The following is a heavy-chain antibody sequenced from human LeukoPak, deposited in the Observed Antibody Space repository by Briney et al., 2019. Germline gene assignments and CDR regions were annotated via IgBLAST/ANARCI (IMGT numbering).Heavy chain of an antibody. V-gene: IGHV3-30-3*01. CDR3: VREGFYESGSFPTFYFDY. CDR2: ISYDVNIK. CDR1: GFDFHNYV. Sequence: GGSLRLSCAASGFDFHNYVIHWVRQAPGKGLEWVAVISYDVNIKYHADSVKGRFTISRDSSSKTVYLQMNSLGTEDTAVYYCVREGFYESGSFPTFYFDYWGQGTLVTVSS. D-gene: IGHD3-10*01. J-gene: IGHJ4*02.